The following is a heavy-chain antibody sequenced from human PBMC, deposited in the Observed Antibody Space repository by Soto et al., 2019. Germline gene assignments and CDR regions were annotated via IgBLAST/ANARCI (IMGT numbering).Heavy chain of an antibody. V-gene: IGHV4-31*03. CDR1: GGSISSGGYY. D-gene: IGHD6-13*01. Sequence: PSETLSLTCTVSGGSISSGGYYWSWIRQHPGKGLEWIGYIYYSGSTYYNPSLKSRVTISVDTSKNQFSLKLSSVTAADTAVYYCAREMAAAGPNWFDPWGQGTLVTDSS. CDR3: AREMAAAGPNWFDP. J-gene: IGHJ5*02. CDR2: IYYSGST.